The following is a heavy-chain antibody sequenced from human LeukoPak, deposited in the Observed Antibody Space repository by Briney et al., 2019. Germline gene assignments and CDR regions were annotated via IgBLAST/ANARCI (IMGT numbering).Heavy chain of an antibody. CDR1: GGSFSGYY. V-gene: IGHV4-34*01. Sequence: PSETLSPTCAVYGGSFSGYYWSWIRQPPGKGLEWIGEINHSGSTNYNPSLKSRVTISVDTSKNQFSLKLSSVTAADTAVYYCARDDDYSNLIDYWGQGTLVTVSS. D-gene: IGHD4-11*01. CDR3: ARDDDYSNLIDY. CDR2: INHSGST. J-gene: IGHJ4*02.